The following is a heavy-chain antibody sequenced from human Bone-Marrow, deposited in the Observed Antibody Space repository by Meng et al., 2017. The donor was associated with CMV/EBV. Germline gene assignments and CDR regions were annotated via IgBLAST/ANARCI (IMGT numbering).Heavy chain of an antibody. CDR2: IYYSGSA. V-gene: IGHV4-59*01. D-gene: IGHD2/OR15-2a*01. CDR3: ARKDTLRDYYAMDV. J-gene: IGHJ6*02. Sequence: SETLSLTCSVSGASIRNYYWTWIRQSPGKGLEWIGYIYYSGSANYNSSLESRVTISLDTSKNQVSLKLKSVIAADTATYFCARKDTLRDYYAMDVWGQGTTVTVSS. CDR1: GASIRNYY.